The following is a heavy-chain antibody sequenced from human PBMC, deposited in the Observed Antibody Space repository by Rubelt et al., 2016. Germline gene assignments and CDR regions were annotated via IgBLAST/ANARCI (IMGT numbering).Heavy chain of an antibody. CDR1: GGSISSSSYY. CDR2: IYYSGST. Sequence: QLQLQESGPGLVKPSETLSLTCTVSGGSISSSSYYWGWIRQPPGKGLEWIGSIYYSGSTYYNPSLKSRGTISGDTSKNQFSLKLSSVTAADTAVYYCARISAAGNYFDYWGQGTLVTVSS. D-gene: IGHD6-13*01. V-gene: IGHV4-39*01. J-gene: IGHJ4*02. CDR3: ARISAAGNYFDY.